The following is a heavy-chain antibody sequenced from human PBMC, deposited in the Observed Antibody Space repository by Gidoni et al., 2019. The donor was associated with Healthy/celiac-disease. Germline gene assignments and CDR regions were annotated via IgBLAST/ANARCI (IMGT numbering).Heavy chain of an antibody. Sequence: QVQLVQSGAEVKKPGASVKVSCKASGYTFPSYGISWVRQAPGQGLEWMGWISAYNGNTNYAQKLQGRVTMTTDTSTSTAYMELRSLRSDDTAVYYCARASTYSSSAPTTNYGMDVWGQGTTVTVSS. D-gene: IGHD6-6*01. V-gene: IGHV1-18*01. CDR2: ISAYNGNT. J-gene: IGHJ6*02. CDR1: GYTFPSYG. CDR3: ARASTYSSSAPTTNYGMDV.